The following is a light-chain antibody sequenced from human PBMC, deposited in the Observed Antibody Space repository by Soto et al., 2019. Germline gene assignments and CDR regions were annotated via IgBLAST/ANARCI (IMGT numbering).Light chain of an antibody. CDR2: KVS. J-gene: IGKJ4*02. V-gene: IGKV2-30*01. Sequence: DVVMTQSPLSLPVTLGQPASISCRSSQSLVYSDGYTYLTWLHQRPGQSPGGLIYKVSNRGSGVPETFSGSASGTDFTLKSSRVEAEDGGVYYCMQGTHRPTTLDGGTKVEI. CDR3: MQGTHRPTT. CDR1: QSLVYSDGYTY.